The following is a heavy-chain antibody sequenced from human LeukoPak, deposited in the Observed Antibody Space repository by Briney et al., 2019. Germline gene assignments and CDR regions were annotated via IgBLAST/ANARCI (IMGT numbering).Heavy chain of an antibody. CDR1: GYTFTGYY. J-gene: IGHJ5*02. Sequence: ASVKVSCKASGYTFTGYYMHWVRQAPRQGLEWMGWINPSGGSTSYAQKFQGRVTMTRDMSTSTDYMELSSLRSEDTAVYYCARDNSVEDTAWWFDPWGQGTLVTVSS. CDR2: INPSGGST. V-gene: IGHV1-46*01. CDR3: ARDNSVEDTAWWFDP. D-gene: IGHD4-23*01.